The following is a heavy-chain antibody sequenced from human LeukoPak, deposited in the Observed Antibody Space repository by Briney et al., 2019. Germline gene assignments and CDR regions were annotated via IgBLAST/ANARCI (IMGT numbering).Heavy chain of an antibody. J-gene: IGHJ4*02. V-gene: IGHV3-21*01. Sequence: GGSLRLSCAASGFSFSTYYVNWVRQAPGKGLEWVSCISSSSTYIYYADSVRGRFAISRDNAKNSLYLQMNSLRADDTAVYYCVRENLGSFDYWGQGSLVTVSS. CDR1: GFSFSTYY. CDR2: ISSSSTYI. CDR3: VRENLGSFDY. D-gene: IGHD3-16*01.